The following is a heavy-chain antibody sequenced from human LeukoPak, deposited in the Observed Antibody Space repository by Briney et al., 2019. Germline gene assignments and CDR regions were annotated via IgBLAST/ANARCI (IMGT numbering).Heavy chain of an antibody. J-gene: IGHJ4*02. CDR1: GFTFSSYS. CDR2: ISSSSSTI. D-gene: IGHD2-15*01. Sequence: PGGSLRLSCAASGFTFSSYSMNWVRQAPGKGLEWVSYISSSSSTIYYADSVKGRFTISRDNAKNSLYLQMNSLRAEDTAVYYCAGVSCSGGSCYFDYWGQGTLVTVSS. V-gene: IGHV3-48*01. CDR3: AGVSCSGGSCYFDY.